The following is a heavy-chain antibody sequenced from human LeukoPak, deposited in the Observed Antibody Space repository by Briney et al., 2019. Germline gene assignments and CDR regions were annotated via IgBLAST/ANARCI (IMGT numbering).Heavy chain of an antibody. CDR1: GGSISNDY. J-gene: IGHJ3*02. Sequence: PSETLSLTCTVSGGSISNDYWSWIRQPPGKGLEWIGYIYYSGTTKYNPSLKSRVTISVDTSKNQFSLKLGAVTAADTAVYYCARDRDDSFDIWGQGTMVTVSS. V-gene: IGHV4-59*01. CDR2: IYYSGTT. CDR3: ARDRDDSFDI.